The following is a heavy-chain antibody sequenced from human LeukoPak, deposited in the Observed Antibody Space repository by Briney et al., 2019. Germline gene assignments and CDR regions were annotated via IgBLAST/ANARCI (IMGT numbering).Heavy chain of an antibody. D-gene: IGHD3-10*01. Sequence: SQTRSLTCAISGDSVSSNSAAWNWIRQTPSRGLEWLGRTYYRSRWYTDYGVAVKGRITIKPDTSKNQLSLQVNSVTPEDTAVYFCAMSGSGSYSLWGQGTLVTVSS. V-gene: IGHV6-1*01. CDR2: TYYRSRWYT. CDR1: GDSVSSNSAA. CDR3: AMSGSGSYSL. J-gene: IGHJ4*02.